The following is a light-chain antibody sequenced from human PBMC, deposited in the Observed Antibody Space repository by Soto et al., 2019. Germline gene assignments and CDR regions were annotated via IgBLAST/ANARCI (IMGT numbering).Light chain of an antibody. Sequence: GDRVTITCRASQSISSWLAWYQQKPGKAPKLLIYDASSLESGVPSRFSGSGSGTEFTLTISSLQPDDFATYYCQQYNSYSPTFGQGNNV. CDR3: QQYNSYSPT. CDR1: QSISSW. CDR2: DAS. J-gene: IGKJ1*01. V-gene: IGKV1-5*01.